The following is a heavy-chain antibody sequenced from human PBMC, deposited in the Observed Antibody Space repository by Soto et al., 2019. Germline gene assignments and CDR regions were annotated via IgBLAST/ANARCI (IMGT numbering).Heavy chain of an antibody. V-gene: IGHV4-59*01. CDR3: ARGLAIFGLVTQYYFDY. CDR2: IYYSGST. Sequence: SETLSLTCTVSGGSISSYYWSWIRQSPGKGLEWIGYIYYSGSTNYNPSLKSRVTMSVDTSKNQFSLKLSSVTAADTAVYYCARGLAIFGLVTQYYFDYWGQGTLVTGSS. D-gene: IGHD3-3*01. J-gene: IGHJ4*02. CDR1: GGSISSYY.